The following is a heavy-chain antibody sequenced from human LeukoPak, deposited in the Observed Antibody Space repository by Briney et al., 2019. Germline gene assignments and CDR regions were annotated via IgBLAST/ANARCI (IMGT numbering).Heavy chain of an antibody. Sequence: ASVKVSCKASGYTFTGHYMHWVRQAPGQGLEWMGWINPKNAGTNFAQRFQGRVTMTRDTSTSTVYMELSSLRSEDTAVYYCARDVENYDYVWGSYRYTGVIGYWGQGTLVSVSS. CDR2: INPKNAGT. V-gene: IGHV1-2*02. CDR1: GYTFTGHY. D-gene: IGHD3-16*02. J-gene: IGHJ4*02. CDR3: ARDVENYDYVWGSYRYTGVIGY.